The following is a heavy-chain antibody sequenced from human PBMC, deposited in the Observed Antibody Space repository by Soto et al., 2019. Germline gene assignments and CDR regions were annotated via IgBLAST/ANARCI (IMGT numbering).Heavy chain of an antibody. CDR2: INPNSGGT. CDR3: ARDLVEGGSYYPNYYYYCGMDV. J-gene: IGHJ6*02. V-gene: IGHV1-2*02. Sequence: ASVKVSCKASGYTFTGYYMHWVRQAPGQGLEWMGWINPNSGGTNYAQKFQGRVTMTRDTSIGTAYMELSRLRSDDTAVYYCARDLVEGGSYYPNYYYYCGMDVWGQGTTVTVSS. CDR1: GYTFTGYY. D-gene: IGHD3-10*01.